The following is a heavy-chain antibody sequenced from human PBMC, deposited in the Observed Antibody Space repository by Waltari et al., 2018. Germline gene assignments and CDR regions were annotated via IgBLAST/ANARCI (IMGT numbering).Heavy chain of an antibody. CDR3: ARGEGGANEY. Sequence: EVQLVESGGGLVQPGGSLRLLCAASGLTFRNYEMNWVRQDPGKGMEWVSYISSGASTIFYADSVKGRFTISRDNAKNSVYLEMNSLRADDTAIYYCARGEGGANEYWGQGTLVTVSS. CDR1: GLTFRNYE. J-gene: IGHJ4*01. V-gene: IGHV3-48*03. D-gene: IGHD1-26*01. CDR2: ISSGASTI.